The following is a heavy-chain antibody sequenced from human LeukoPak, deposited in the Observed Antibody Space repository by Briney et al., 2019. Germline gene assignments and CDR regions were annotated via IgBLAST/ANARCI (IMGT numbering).Heavy chain of an antibody. CDR3: AREIGPIQLHLWGSAFDY. Sequence: ASVKVSCKASGYTFTGYYLHWVRLAPGQGLDWMGWINPKSGDANYAQKFQGRVTMTRDTSTSTVYMELSSLRSEDTAVYYCAREIGPIQLHLWGSAFDYWGQGTLVTVSS. D-gene: IGHD5-24*01. CDR2: INPKSGDA. J-gene: IGHJ4*02. CDR1: GYTFTGYY. V-gene: IGHV1-2*02.